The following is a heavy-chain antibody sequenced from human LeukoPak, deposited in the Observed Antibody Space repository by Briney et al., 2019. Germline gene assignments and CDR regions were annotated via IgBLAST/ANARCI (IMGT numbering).Heavy chain of an antibody. D-gene: IGHD4-17*01. Sequence: GGSLRLSCAASGFTFSSYEMNWVRQAPGKGLEWVSYISSSGSTIYYADSVKGRFTISRDNAKNSLYLQMNSLRAEDTAVYYCARADDYGDYLRSFDYWGQGTLVTVSS. V-gene: IGHV3-48*03. J-gene: IGHJ4*02. CDR1: GFTFSSYE. CDR2: ISSSGSTI. CDR3: ARADDYGDYLRSFDY.